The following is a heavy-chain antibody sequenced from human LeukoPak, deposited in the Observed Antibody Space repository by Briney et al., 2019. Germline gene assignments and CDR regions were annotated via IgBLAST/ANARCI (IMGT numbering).Heavy chain of an antibody. J-gene: IGHJ6*02. V-gene: IGHV4-34*01. D-gene: IGHD4-17*01. CDR1: GGSFSGYY. Sequence: RASETLSLTCAVYGGSFSGYYWRWIRQPPGKGLEWIGEINHSGNTNYNPSLKSRVTISVDTSKNQFSLKLSSVTAADTAVYYCARGTTAGYTVTTGDNYYYYGMDVWGQGTTVTVSS. CDR2: INHSGNT. CDR3: ARGTTAGYTVTTGDNYYYYGMDV.